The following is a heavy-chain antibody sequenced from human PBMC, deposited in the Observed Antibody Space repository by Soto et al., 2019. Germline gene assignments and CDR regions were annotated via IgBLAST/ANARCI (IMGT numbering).Heavy chain of an antibody. CDR3: ARDRVVGPGDPEDQYFQH. D-gene: IGHD2-15*01. V-gene: IGHV3-11*01. Sequence: MRLSCAASGFTFSDYYMSWIRQAPGKGLEWVSYISSSGSTIYYADSVKGRFTISRDNAKNSLYLQMNSLRAEDTAVYYCARDRVVGPGDPEDQYFQHWGQGTLVTVSS. CDR2: ISSSGSTI. J-gene: IGHJ1*01. CDR1: GFTFSDYY.